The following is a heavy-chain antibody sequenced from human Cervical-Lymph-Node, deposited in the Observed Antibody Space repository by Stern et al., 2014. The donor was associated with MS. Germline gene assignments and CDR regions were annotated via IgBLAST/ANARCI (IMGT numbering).Heavy chain of an antibody. V-gene: IGHV5-51*01. J-gene: IGHJ6*02. CDR2: IYPGDSDT. CDR3: ARHRQRTLYGMDV. Sequence: VQLVQSGAEVKKPGESLKISCKGSGYSFTNYWIGWVRQMPGKGLEWMGVIYPGDSDTRYSPFFQGRVTISADKSISTAYLQWSSLKASDTAMYYCARHRQRTLYGMDVWGQGTTVTVSS. CDR1: GYSFTNYW. D-gene: IGHD6-25*01.